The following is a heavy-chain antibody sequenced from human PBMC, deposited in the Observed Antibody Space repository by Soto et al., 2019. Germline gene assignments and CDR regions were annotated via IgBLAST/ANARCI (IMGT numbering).Heavy chain of an antibody. V-gene: IGHV3-33*01. CDR1: GFTFSSYG. CDR2: IWYDGSNK. Sequence: QVQLVESGGGVVQPGRSLRLSCAASGFTFSSYGMHWVRQAPGTGLEWVAVIWYDGSNKYYADSVKGRFTISRDNSKNTLYLQMNSLRAEDTAVYYCARDRVTATQGLSYYYYGMDVWGQGTTVTVSS. J-gene: IGHJ6*02. D-gene: IGHD2-21*02. CDR3: ARDRVTATQGLSYYYYGMDV.